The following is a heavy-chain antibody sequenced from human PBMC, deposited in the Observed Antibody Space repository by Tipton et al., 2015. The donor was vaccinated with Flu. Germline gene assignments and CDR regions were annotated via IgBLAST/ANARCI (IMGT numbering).Heavy chain of an antibody. CDR3: TKKMGGVLMADGRTKEAFDP. J-gene: IGHJ3*01. V-gene: IGHV3-9*01. Sequence: SLRLSCAASGFTFDDFGMHWVRQAPGKGLEWVSSINWNSGTIVYADSVKGRFTISRDNAKNSLYLQMKSLRDEDTALYYCTKKMGGVLMADGRTKEAFDPWGQGTMVTVSS. D-gene: IGHD6-13*01. CDR2: INWNSGTI. CDR1: GFTFDDFG.